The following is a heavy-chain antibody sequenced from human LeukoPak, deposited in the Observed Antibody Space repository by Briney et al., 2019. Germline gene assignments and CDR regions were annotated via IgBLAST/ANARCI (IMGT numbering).Heavy chain of an antibody. Sequence: GGSLRLSCAASGFTFSSYWMSWVRQAPGKGLEWVANIKQDGSEKYYVDSVKGRFTISRDNSKNSLYLQMNSLRAEDTALYYCTTVEPYYYYYMDVWGKGTTVTVSS. CDR1: GFTFSSYW. D-gene: IGHD1-14*01. J-gene: IGHJ6*03. V-gene: IGHV3-7*03. CDR3: TTVEPYYYYYMDV. CDR2: IKQDGSEK.